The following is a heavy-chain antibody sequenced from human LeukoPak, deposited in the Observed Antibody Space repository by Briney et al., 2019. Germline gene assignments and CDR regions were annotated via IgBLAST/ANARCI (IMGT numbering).Heavy chain of an antibody. V-gene: IGHV1-18*01. CDR2: ISPDNGDT. J-gene: IGHJ3*02. D-gene: IGHD4-23*01. CDR1: GYTFTSYG. Sequence: ASVKVSCKASGYTFTSYGISWVRQAPGQGLEWMGWISPDNGDTNYAQKLQDRVTMTTDTSTSTAYMELRSLTSDDTAVYYCARSLIDYGGSYDAFDIWGQGTMVTISS. CDR3: ARSLIDYGGSYDAFDI.